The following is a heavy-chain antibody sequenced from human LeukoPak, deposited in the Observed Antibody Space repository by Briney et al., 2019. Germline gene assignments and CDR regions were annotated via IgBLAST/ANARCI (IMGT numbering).Heavy chain of an antibody. CDR3: ARSTEQWLVPYVPPIDY. Sequence: GGSLRLSCSASRFTFSSYTMNWVRQAPGKGLEWAAVISYDGSNKYYADSVKGRFTISRDNSKNTLYLQMNSLRAEDTAVYYCARSTEQWLVPYVPPIDYWGQGTLVTVSS. CDR2: ISYDGSNK. CDR1: RFTFSSYT. D-gene: IGHD6-19*01. V-gene: IGHV3-30-3*01. J-gene: IGHJ4*02.